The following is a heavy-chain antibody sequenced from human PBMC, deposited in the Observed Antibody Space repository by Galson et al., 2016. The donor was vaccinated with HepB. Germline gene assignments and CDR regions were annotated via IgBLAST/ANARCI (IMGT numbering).Heavy chain of an antibody. J-gene: IGHJ4*02. CDR3: AKGRWDFDS. D-gene: IGHD5-24*01. CDR2: IWFDGINK. CDR1: GFTFSRYG. V-gene: IGHV3-33*06. Sequence: SLRLSCAASGFTFSRYGTHWVRQAPGKGLEWLAVIWFDGINKYYADSVKGRFTISRDGSQTTVYLQMSSLRAEDTAVYYCAKGRWDFDSWGQVTLVTVSS.